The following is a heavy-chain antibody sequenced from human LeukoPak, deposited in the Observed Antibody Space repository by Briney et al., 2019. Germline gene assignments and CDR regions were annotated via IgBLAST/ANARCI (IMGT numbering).Heavy chain of an antibody. V-gene: IGHV3-23*01. CDR3: ARDRNELRTYQPYYFDY. D-gene: IGHD7-27*01. CDR2: SGSDDNT. Sequence: GGSLRLSCAASGFTFGNYPMSFVRQAPGKGLEWVSTSGSDDNTYYADSVKGRFTISRDNSKNTLYLQMNNLRAEDTAVYYCARDRNELRTYQPYYFDYWGQGTLVTVSS. CDR1: GFTFGNYP. J-gene: IGHJ4*02.